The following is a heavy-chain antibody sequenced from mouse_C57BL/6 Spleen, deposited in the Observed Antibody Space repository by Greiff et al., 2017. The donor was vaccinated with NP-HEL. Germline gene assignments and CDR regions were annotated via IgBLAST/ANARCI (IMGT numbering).Heavy chain of an antibody. CDR1: GYTFTSYG. J-gene: IGHJ2*01. CDR2: IYPRSGNT. V-gene: IGHV1-81*01. Sequence: VQLQQSGAELARPGASVKLSCKASGYTFTSYGISWVKQRTGQGLEWIGEIYPRSGNTYYNEKFKGKATLTADKSSSTAYMELRSLTSEDSAVYFCARGGIYDGYFYWGQGTTLTVSS. CDR3: ARGGIYDGYFY. D-gene: IGHD2-3*01.